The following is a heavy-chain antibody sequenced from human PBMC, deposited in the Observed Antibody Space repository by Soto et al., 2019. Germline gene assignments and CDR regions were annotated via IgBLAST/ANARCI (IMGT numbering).Heavy chain of an antibody. J-gene: IGHJ5*02. V-gene: IGHV4-30-4*01. CDR2: IYYSGST. D-gene: IGHD5-12*01. CDR1: GGSISSGDYY. CDR3: ARYSGYEGLRFDP. Sequence: QVQLQESGPGLVKPSQTLSLTCTVSGGSISSGDYYWSWIRQPPGKGLEWIGYIYYSGSTYYNPTLKSGVTISVDTSKNQFSRKLSSVTAADTAVYYCARYSGYEGLRFDPWGQGTLVTVSS.